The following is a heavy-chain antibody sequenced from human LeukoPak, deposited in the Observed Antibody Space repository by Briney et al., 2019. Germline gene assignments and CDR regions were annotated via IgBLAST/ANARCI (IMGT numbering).Heavy chain of an antibody. J-gene: IGHJ5*02. CDR1: GGSISSYY. D-gene: IGHD2-21*01. V-gene: IGHV4-59*08. CDR3: ASQHCGGDCYQRFNWFDP. Sequence: SETLSLTCTVSGGSISSYYWSWIRQPPGKGLEWIGYIYYSGSTNYNPSLKSRVTISVDTSKNQFSLKLSSVTAADTAVYYCASQHCGGDCYQRFNWFDPWGQGTLVTVSS. CDR2: IYYSGST.